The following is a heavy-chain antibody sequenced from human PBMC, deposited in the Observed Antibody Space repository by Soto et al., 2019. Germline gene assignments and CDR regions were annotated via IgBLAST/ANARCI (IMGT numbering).Heavy chain of an antibody. V-gene: IGHV1-69*17. J-gene: IGHJ5*02. CDR1: GGTFSSFA. CDR2: IIPIFEIT. Sequence: QVQLVQSGAEVKKSGSSVKVSCKASGGTFSSFAINWVRQAPGQGLEWMGGIIPIFEITDYAQKFQGRVTITADRPTNTAYMELRSLRSEDTAVYYCARAQTRVTASPWFDPWGQGTLVTVSS. D-gene: IGHD4-17*01. CDR3: ARAQTRVTASPWFDP.